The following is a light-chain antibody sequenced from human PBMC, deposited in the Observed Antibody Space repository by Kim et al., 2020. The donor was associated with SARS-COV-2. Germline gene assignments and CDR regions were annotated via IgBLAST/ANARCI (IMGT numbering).Light chain of an antibody. J-gene: IGKJ4*01. CDR2: DAS. V-gene: IGKV3-11*01. CDR3: QQRSNWPPGLT. CDR1: QSVSSY. Sequence: PGERATLACRASQSVSSYLAWYQQKPGQAPRLLIYDASNRATGIPARFSGSGSGTDFTLTISSLEPEDFAVYYCQQRSNWPPGLTFGGGTKVDIK.